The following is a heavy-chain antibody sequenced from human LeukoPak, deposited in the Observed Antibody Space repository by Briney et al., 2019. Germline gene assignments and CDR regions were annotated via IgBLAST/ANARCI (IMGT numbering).Heavy chain of an antibody. J-gene: IGHJ4*02. CDR2: FDPEDGET. CDR1: GYTLTELP. CDR3: ATDSGGYSSGWYSNDY. Sequence: ASVKVSCKVSGYTLTELPMHWVRQAPGKGLEWMGGFDPEDGETIYAQKFQGRVTMTEDTSTDTAYMELSSLRSEDTAVYYCATDSGGYSSGWYSNDYWGQGTLVTVSS. D-gene: IGHD6-19*01. V-gene: IGHV1-24*01.